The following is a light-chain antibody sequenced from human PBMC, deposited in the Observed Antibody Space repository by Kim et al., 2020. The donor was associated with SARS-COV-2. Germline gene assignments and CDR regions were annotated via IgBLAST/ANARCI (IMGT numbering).Light chain of an antibody. Sequence: GQRVTISCSGSRSNIGSNAVTWYQQLTGTAPKLLIYSNDHRPSGVPDRFSGSKSGTSASLAISGLQSEDEADYYCAAWDDSLNGVIFGGGTQLTVL. CDR1: RSNIGSNA. J-gene: IGLJ2*01. CDR3: AAWDDSLNGVI. V-gene: IGLV1-44*01. CDR2: SND.